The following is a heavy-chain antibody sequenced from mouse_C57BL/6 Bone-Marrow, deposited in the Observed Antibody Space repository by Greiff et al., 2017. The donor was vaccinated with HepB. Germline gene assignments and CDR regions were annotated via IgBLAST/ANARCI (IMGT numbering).Heavy chain of an antibody. V-gene: IGHV14-4*01. J-gene: IGHJ3*01. CDR2: IDPENGDT. D-gene: IGHD1-1*01. Sequence: EVQLQQSGAELVRPGASVKLSCTASGFNIKDDYMHWVKQRPEQSLEWIGWIDPENGDTEYASKFQGKATITADTSSNTAYLQLSSLPSEDTAVYYCTTPTVVATREAYWGQGTLVTVSA. CDR3: TTPTVVATREAY. CDR1: GFNIKDDY.